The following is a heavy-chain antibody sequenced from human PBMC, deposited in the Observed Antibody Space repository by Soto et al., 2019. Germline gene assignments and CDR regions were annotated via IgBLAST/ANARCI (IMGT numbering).Heavy chain of an antibody. J-gene: IGHJ6*02. V-gene: IGHV3-23*01. CDR2: MSGSGGGT. D-gene: IGHD2-2*01. Sequence: EVQLLESGGGLVQPGGSLRLSCAASGFSFTNYAMHWVRQASGKGLEWVSSMSGSGGGTNYADSVKGRFTISRDNSKNTLFLQMNSLRAEDTALYYCAGAYCSGTTCYGLYGMDVWGQGTTVTVSS. CDR3: AGAYCSGTTCYGLYGMDV. CDR1: GFSFTNYA.